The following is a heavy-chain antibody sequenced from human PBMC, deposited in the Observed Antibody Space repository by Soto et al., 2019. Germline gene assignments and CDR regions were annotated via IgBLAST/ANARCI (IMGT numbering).Heavy chain of an antibody. D-gene: IGHD3-10*01. CDR3: ARAGKYYYGSGRPYSSGMDV. J-gene: IGHJ6*02. CDR1: GYTFTSYG. V-gene: IGHV1-18*04. Sequence: QVQLVQSGAEVKKPGASVKVSCKASGYTFTSYGVSWVRQAPGQGLEWMGWISGYNGNTNYAQKLQGRVTMTTDTPTSTAYMELRSLRSDDTAVYYCARAGKYYYGSGRPYSSGMDVWGQGITVTVSS. CDR2: ISGYNGNT.